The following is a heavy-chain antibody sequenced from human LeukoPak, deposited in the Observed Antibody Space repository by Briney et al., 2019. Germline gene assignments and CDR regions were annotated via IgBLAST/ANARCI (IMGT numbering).Heavy chain of an antibody. V-gene: IGHV1-18*01. CDR3: ARDDDCSGGSCYEYHYGMDV. J-gene: IGHJ6*02. Sequence: ASVKVSCKASGYTFTSYGISWVRQAPGQGLEWMGWISAYNGNTNYAQKLQGRVTMTTDTSTSTAYMELRSLRSDDTAVYYCARDDDCSGGSCYEYHYGMDVWGQGNTGPGFS. CDR1: GYTFTSYG. CDR2: ISAYNGNT. D-gene: IGHD2-15*01.